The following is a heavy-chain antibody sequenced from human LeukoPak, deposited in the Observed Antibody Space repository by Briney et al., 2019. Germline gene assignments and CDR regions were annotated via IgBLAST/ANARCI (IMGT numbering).Heavy chain of an antibody. Sequence: PSQTLSRTCTVSSGSISGSDYYWCWIRQPPGKGLEWIGSINYNGNTYYASSLKSRVTISVDTSKNHFSLRLSSVTAADTAVYYCARLVLSYGNAFDHWGQGTLVTASS. D-gene: IGHD3-10*01. V-gene: IGHV4-39*02. CDR3: ARLVLSYGNAFDH. J-gene: IGHJ4*02. CDR1: SGSISGSDYY. CDR2: INYNGNT.